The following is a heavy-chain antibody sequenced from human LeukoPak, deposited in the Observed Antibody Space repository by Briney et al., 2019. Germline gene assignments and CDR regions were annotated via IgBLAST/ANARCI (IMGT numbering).Heavy chain of an antibody. V-gene: IGHV1-69*05. J-gene: IGHJ4*02. CDR2: IIPIFGTA. CDR3: TSGYN. CDR1: GYTFTSYG. Sequence: SVKVSCKASGYTFTSYGINWVRQAPGQGLEWMGGIIPIFGTANYAQKFQGRVTITTDESTSTAYMELSSLRSEDTAVYYCTSGYNWGQGTLVTVSS. D-gene: IGHD6-13*01.